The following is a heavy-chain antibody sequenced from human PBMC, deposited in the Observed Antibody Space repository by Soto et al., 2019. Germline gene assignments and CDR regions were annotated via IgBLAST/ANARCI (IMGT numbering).Heavy chain of an antibody. CDR3: ARSFGVGATSHY. CDR2: INFYGYT. Sequence: PSETLSLTCTVSGGSISSSDTYYWGRIRQPPGKGLEWIGSINFYGYTYYNPSLKSRVTISVDTSKNQFSLNLGSVTAADTAVYFCARSFGVGATSHYWGPGTLVTVS. V-gene: IGHV4-39*01. J-gene: IGHJ4*02. D-gene: IGHD1-26*01. CDR1: GGSISSSDTYY.